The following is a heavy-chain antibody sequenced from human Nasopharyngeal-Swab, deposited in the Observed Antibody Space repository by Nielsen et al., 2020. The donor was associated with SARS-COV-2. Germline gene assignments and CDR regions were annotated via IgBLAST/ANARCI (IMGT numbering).Heavy chain of an antibody. D-gene: IGHD3-3*01. J-gene: IGHJ4*02. Sequence: SETLSLTCTVSGGSISSSSYYWGWIRQPPGKGLEWIGSIYYSGSTYYNPSLKSRVTISVDTSKNQFSLKLSSVTAADTAVYYCARDYNNFCSGYYKGGTLFDYWGQGTLVTVSS. CDR2: IYYSGST. CDR3: ARDYNNFCSGYYKGGTLFDY. CDR1: GGSISSSSYY. V-gene: IGHV4-39*07.